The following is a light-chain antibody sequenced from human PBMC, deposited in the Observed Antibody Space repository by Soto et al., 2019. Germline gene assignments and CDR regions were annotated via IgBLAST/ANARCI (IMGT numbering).Light chain of an antibody. V-gene: IGKV3-15*01. J-gene: IGKJ1*01. CDR2: VAW. Sequence: EIALTQSPAPLSPSPGERATXSCRASQSVTSYLAWYQQKPVQRPRILIYVAWSRATGIRGRFSGSGSGTEFTLAISRRQCEDSAVYYCEQYAWFWAFGEGTKVDIK. CDR3: EQYAWFWA. CDR1: QSVTSY.